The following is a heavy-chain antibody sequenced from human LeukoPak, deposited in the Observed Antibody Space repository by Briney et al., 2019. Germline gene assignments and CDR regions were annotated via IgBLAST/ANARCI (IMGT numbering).Heavy chain of an antibody. CDR3: AKDIGSSSGDY. V-gene: IGHV3-9*01. Sequence: PGRSLRLSCAASGFTFDDYAMHWVRQAAGKGLEWVSGISWNSGSKGYADSVKGRFTISRDNAKNSLYLQMNSLRAEDTALYYCAKDIGSSSGDYWGQGTLVTVSS. D-gene: IGHD6-6*01. J-gene: IGHJ4*02. CDR2: ISWNSGSK. CDR1: GFTFDDYA.